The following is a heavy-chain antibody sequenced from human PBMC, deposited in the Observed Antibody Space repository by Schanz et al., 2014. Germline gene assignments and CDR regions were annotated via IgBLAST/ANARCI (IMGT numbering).Heavy chain of an antibody. CDR3: ARDAADFYDILTEEDY. D-gene: IGHD3-9*01. Sequence: QIQLVQSGPEVKKPGATVKVSCKASGYIFINSGISWVRQAPGQGLEWVGWISVYTGNTKYGQKVQGRVTMTADTATNTGYMELRSLRSDDTAVYYCARDAADFYDILTEEDYWGQGTLVTVSS. V-gene: IGHV1-18*01. J-gene: IGHJ4*02. CDR1: GYIFINSG. CDR2: ISVYTGNT.